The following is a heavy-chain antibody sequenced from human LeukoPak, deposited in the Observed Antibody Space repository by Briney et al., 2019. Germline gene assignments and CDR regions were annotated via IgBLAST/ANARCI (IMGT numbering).Heavy chain of an antibody. CDR3: ARENRDGYSSRLGKHWFDP. CDR1: GGTFSSYA. J-gene: IGHJ5*02. V-gene: IGHV1-69*04. CDR2: ITPIFGIA. Sequence: ASVKVSCKASGGTFSSYAISWVRQAPGQGLEWMGRITPIFGIANYAQKFQGRVTITADKSTSTAYMELSSLRSEDTAVYYCARENRDGYSSRLGKHWFDPWGQGTLVTVSS. D-gene: IGHD5-24*01.